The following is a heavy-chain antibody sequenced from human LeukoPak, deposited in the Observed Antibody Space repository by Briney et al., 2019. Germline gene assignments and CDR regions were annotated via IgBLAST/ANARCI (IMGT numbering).Heavy chain of an antibody. D-gene: IGHD6-13*01. CDR3: ARVSSSWYAYADY. V-gene: IGHV4-59*08. CDR2: IYYSGST. J-gene: IGHJ4*02. Sequence: PSETLSLTCTVSGGSISSYYWSWIRQPPGKGLEWIGYIYYSGSTNYNPSLKSRVTISVDTSKNQFSLKLSSVTAADTAVYYCARVSSSWYAYADYWGQGTLVTVSS. CDR1: GGSISSYY.